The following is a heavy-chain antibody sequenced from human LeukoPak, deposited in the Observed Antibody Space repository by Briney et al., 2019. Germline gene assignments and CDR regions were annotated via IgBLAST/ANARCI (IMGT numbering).Heavy chain of an antibody. V-gene: IGHV3-9*01. CDR2: ISWNSGSI. Sequence: PGRSLRLSCAASGFTFDDYAMHWVRHAPGKGLEWVSGISWNSGSIGYADSVKGRFTISRDNAKNSLYLQMNSLRAEDTALYYCARDSVGIVGATRFIRFPSEFDYWGQGTLVTVSS. J-gene: IGHJ4*02. CDR3: ARDSVGIVGATRFIRFPSEFDY. CDR1: GFTFDDYA. D-gene: IGHD1-26*01.